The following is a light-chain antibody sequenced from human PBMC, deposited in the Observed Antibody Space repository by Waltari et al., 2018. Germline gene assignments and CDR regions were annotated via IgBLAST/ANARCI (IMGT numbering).Light chain of an antibody. V-gene: IGLV1-44*01. CDR1: SSNIGSKL. CDR3: AAWDVSLNGVL. CDR2: STN. J-gene: IGLJ2*01. Sequence: QSVLTQPPSASGTPGQRVTNSCSGSSSNIGSKLVNWYHQFPGPAPKLLTYSTNQRPSGLPDRFSGSKSGTSASLAISGLQSDDEADYCCAAWDVSLNGVLFGGGTKLTVL.